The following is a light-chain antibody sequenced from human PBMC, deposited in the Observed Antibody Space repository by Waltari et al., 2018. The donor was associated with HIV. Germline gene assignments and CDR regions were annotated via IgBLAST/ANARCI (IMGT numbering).Light chain of an antibody. J-gene: IGLJ2*01. V-gene: IGLV1-47*02. Sequence: QSVLTQPPSASGTPGQSVTIFCSWSTSNIENNYVSWYQQVPGAAPKLLIYNSDQRPAGVPDRFSGSKSGSSASLAISGLRSEDEAHYYCAAWDDSLGDGFFGGGTKLTVL. CDR1: TSNIENNY. CDR2: NSD. CDR3: AAWDDSLGDGF.